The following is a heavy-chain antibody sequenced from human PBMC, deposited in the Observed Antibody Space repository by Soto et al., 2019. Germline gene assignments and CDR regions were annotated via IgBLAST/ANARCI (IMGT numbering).Heavy chain of an antibody. CDR3: ATVTRSGWD. D-gene: IGHD6-19*01. J-gene: IGHJ4*02. CDR1: GFTFSSYS. CDR2: ISGSSRYI. Sequence: EVQLVESGGGLVKPGGSLRVSCAASGFTFSSYSMNWVRQAPGKGLEWVSSISGSSRYIYYGDAVKGRVTISRDNAKNSLYLQMNRLRAEDTAVYYCATVTRSGWDWGQGTLVTVSS. V-gene: IGHV3-21*01.